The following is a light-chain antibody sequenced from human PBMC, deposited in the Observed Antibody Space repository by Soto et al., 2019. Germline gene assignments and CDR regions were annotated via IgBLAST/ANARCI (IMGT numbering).Light chain of an antibody. CDR2: EVS. V-gene: IGLV2-8*01. Sequence: QSALTQPPSASGSPGQSVTISCTGTSSDVGGYNYVSWYQQHPGKAPKLMIYEVSKRPSGVPDRFSGSKSGNTASLTVSRLQAEDEADYYCSSFAGNNNVVFGGGTKLTVL. CDR1: SSDVGGYNY. CDR3: SSFAGNNNVV. J-gene: IGLJ2*01.